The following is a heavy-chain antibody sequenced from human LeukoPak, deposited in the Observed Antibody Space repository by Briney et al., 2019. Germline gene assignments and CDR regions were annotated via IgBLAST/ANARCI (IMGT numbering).Heavy chain of an antibody. J-gene: IGHJ6*03. CDR3: AKDMGRELPPYYYYYMDV. CDR2: IRYDGSNK. V-gene: IGHV3-30*02. Sequence: PGGSLRLSCAASGFTFSSYGMHWVRQAPGKGLEWVAFIRYDGSNKYYADSVKGRFTISRDNSKNTLYLQMNSLRAEDTAVYYCAKDMGRELPPYYYYYMDVWGKGTTVTVSS. D-gene: IGHD1-26*01. CDR1: GFTFSSYG.